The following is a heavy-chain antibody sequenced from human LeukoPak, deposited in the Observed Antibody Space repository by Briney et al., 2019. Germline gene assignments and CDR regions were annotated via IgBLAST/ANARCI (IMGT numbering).Heavy chain of an antibody. CDR1: GFTFSSYG. J-gene: IGHJ4*02. D-gene: IGHD3-10*02. Sequence: AGGSLRLSCAASGFTFSSYGMHWVRQAPGKGLEWVAVISYDGSNKYYADSVKGRFTISRDNSKNTLYLQMNSLRAEDTAVYYCCSGSEDYWGQGTLVTVSS. CDR3: CSGSEDY. V-gene: IGHV3-30*03. CDR2: ISYDGSNK.